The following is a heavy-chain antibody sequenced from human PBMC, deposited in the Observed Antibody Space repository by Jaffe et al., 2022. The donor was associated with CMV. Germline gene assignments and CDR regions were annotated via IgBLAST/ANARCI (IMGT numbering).Heavy chain of an antibody. Sequence: QVQLVQSGAEVRKPGASVKVSCKASGYNFNEYFMHWVRQAPGQGLEWVGWINPQSGATKYAQKFLGRVTMTRDTSISTAYMEMRTLKSDDTAVFYCARQQVDGFLYGYWGQGTLVTVSS. V-gene: IGHV1-2*02. CDR1: GYNFNEYF. D-gene: IGHD6-13*01. CDR3: ARQQVDGFLYGY. CDR2: INPQSGAT. J-gene: IGHJ4*02.